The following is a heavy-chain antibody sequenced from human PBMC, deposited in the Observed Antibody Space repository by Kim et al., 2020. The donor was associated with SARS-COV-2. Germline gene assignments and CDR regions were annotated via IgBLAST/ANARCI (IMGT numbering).Heavy chain of an antibody. V-gene: IGHV3-74*01. CDR2: IYSDGSNI. CDR3: AREGHYDLSYYFDL. J-gene: IGHJ4*02. D-gene: IGHD3-3*01. Sequence: GGSLRLSCAASGFTFSSYWMHWVRQAPGKGLEWVSRIYSDGSNICYADSVKGRFTISRDNAKNTLYLQMDSLRAEDTAVYYCAREGHYDLSYYFDLWGRGKGATVSS. CDR1: GFTFSSYW.